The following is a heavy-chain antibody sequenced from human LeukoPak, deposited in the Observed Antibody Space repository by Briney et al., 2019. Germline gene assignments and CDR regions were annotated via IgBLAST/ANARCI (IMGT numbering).Heavy chain of an antibody. Sequence: GGSLRLSCAASGFTFSSYGMHWVRQAPGKGLEWVAVIWYDGSNKYYADSVKGRFTISRDNSKNTLCLQMNSLRAEDTAVYYCGRGPRAFDIWGQGTMVTVPS. V-gene: IGHV3-33*01. J-gene: IGHJ3*02. CDR2: IWYDGSNK. CDR3: GRGPRAFDI. CDR1: GFTFSSYG.